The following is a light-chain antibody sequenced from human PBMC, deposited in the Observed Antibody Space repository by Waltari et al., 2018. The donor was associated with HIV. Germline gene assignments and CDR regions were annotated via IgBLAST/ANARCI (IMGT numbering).Light chain of an antibody. Sequence: DVQMTLSPSSLSASVGDRVSITCRANQSVSSYLNWYQKKPGRPPILLIYAASTLQNGVPSMFTGWGSGTDFTLAITGLQRDDFATYFCQQTHTGVTFGTGTTV. V-gene: IGKV1-39*01. CDR3: QQTHTGVT. CDR2: AAS. J-gene: IGKJ3*01. CDR1: QSVSSY.